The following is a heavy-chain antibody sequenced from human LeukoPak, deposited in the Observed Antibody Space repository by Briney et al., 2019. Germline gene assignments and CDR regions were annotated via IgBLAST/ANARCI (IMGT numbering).Heavy chain of an antibody. CDR3: ARTLQSGYDPTIDY. V-gene: IGHV1-2*02. Sequence: VASVKVSCKASGYTFTGYYIHWVRQAPGQGLEWMGWINPNSGGTNYAQKLQGRVTMTRDTSISTAYMELSRLRCDDTAVYYCARTLQSGYDPTIDYWGQGNLVTVSS. CDR1: GYTFTGYY. D-gene: IGHD5-12*01. J-gene: IGHJ4*02. CDR2: INPNSGGT.